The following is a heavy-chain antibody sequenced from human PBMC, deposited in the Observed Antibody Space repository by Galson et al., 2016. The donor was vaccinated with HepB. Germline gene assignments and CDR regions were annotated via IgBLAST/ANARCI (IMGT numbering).Heavy chain of an antibody. J-gene: IGHJ4*02. D-gene: IGHD6-13*01. CDR2: INQDGSEK. CDR1: GFTFSTYW. V-gene: IGHV3-7*05. Sequence: SLRLSCAASGFTFSTYWMSWVRQAPGKGLEWVANINQDGSEKYYVDSVKGQFTISRDNAKNSLYLQMNSLRVEDTAMYYCAKDAYSRGDYWGQGTLVTVSS. CDR3: AKDAYSRGDY.